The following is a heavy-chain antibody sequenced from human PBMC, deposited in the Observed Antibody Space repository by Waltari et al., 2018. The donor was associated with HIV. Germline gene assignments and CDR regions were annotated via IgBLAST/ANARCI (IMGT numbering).Heavy chain of an antibody. J-gene: IGHJ4*02. V-gene: IGHV3-30*02. CDR1: GFTFSNYG. CDR2: IRYDGGEK. Sequence: QVQLVESGGGVVQPGGSLRLSCVVSGFTFSNYGMPWVSPAPGQGPGWVAFIRYDGGEKEYADFERGRFTISRDNSKNTLFLEMNSLRVEDTAVYYCAKEGGDYIWGSYRPKYFFDHWGQGALVTVSS. CDR3: AKEGGDYIWGSYRPKYFFDH. D-gene: IGHD3-16*02.